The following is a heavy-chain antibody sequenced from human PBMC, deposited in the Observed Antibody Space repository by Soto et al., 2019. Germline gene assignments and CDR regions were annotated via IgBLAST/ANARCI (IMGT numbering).Heavy chain of an antibody. CDR1: GYTFTGYY. J-gene: IGHJ4*02. CDR2: INPNSGGT. D-gene: IGHD1-26*01. Sequence: ASVKVSSKASGYTFTGYYMNWVRQAPGQGLECMGWINPNSGGTNYAQKFQGRVTMTRDTSISTAYMALSRLRTDDSAVYYCARGWELIHFYFDSWGQGTLVTVSS. V-gene: IGHV1-2*02. CDR3: ARGWELIHFYFDS.